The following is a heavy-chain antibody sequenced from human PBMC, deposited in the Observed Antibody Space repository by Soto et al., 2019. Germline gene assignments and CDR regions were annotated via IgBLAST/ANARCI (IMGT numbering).Heavy chain of an antibody. CDR1: GVAFSSET. J-gene: IGHJ4*02. V-gene: IGHV1-69*13. CDR2: IIPLFGTA. CDR3: ATELGENPASPFDA. Sequence: SVKVSCKASGVAFSSETLGWVRQAPGQGLEWVGGIIPLFGTASYAQKFQGRVTITADESTSTVYMELSSLRSDDTAVYFCATELGENPASPFDAWGQGTLVTVSS. D-gene: IGHD3-10*01.